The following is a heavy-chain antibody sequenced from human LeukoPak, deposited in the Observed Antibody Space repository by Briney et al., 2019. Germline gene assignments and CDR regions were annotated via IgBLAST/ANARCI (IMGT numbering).Heavy chain of an antibody. D-gene: IGHD2-2*01. V-gene: IGHV4-39*07. Sequence: PSETLSLTCTVSGGSISSSSYYWGWIRQPPGKGLEWIGSFYYSGSTYYNPSLKSRVTISVDTSKNQFSLKLSSVTAADTAVYYCATQIGYCSSTSCYGQYYFDYWGQGTLVTVSS. J-gene: IGHJ4*02. CDR2: FYYSGST. CDR3: ATQIGYCSSTSCYGQYYFDY. CDR1: GGSISSSSYY.